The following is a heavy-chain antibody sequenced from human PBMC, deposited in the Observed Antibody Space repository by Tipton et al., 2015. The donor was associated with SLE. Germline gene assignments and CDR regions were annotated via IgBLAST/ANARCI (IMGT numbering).Heavy chain of an antibody. V-gene: IGHV3-53*04. CDR3: AREGSAAGRYFDL. Sequence: GSLRLSCAASGFTVSSNYMSWVRQGPGKGLEWVSVIYSGGNTYYADSVKGRFTISRHNSKNTLYLQMNSLRAEDTAVYYCAREGSAAGRYFDLWGRGTLVTLSS. D-gene: IGHD6-13*01. CDR1: GFTVSSNY. CDR2: IYSGGNT. J-gene: IGHJ2*01.